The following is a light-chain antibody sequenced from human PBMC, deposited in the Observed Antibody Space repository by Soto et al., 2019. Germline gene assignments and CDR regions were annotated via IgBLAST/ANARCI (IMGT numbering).Light chain of an antibody. CDR3: QQYNNWPPT. CDR1: QSVDTN. V-gene: IGKV3-15*01. Sequence: EVVMTHSPATLSVTKRERATLSCRASQSVDTNLAWYQQKPGQAPRLLIYGASTRATDVPARFSGSGSGTEFTLTISSLQSEDFAVYYCQQYNNWPPTCGLGAKV. J-gene: IGKJ1*01. CDR2: GAS.